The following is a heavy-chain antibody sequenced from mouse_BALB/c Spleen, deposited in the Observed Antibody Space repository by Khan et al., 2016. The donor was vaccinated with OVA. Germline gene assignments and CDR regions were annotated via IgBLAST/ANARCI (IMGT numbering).Heavy chain of an antibody. V-gene: IGHV1-7*01. CDR3: TRDRIDY. J-gene: IGHJ2*01. CDR2: INPTSGST. Sequence: QVQLKQSGPELAKPGASVKMSCKASGYTFTTYCMHWVKQRPGQGLEWIGYINPTSGSTDYNEKFKDRATLSADKSSSTAYMKLSSLTSEDSAVYYCTRDRIDYWGQGTTLTVSS. CDR1: GYTFTTYC.